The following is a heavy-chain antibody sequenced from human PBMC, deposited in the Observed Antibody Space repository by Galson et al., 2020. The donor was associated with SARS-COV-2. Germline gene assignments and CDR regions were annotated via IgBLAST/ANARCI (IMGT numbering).Heavy chain of an antibody. J-gene: IGHJ4*02. D-gene: IGHD5-12*01. Sequence: SGPTLVKPTQTLTLTCTFSGFSVTTSGMGVTWIRQPPGKALEWLALIDWDDDKYYSTSLRTRLTISRDTSKNQVFLTMTNMDPVDTATYYCARMADGYGGYDYGSSPFDYWGQGTLVTVSS. CDR2: IDWDDDK. CDR3: ARMADGYGGYDYGSSPFDY. CDR1: GFSVTTSGMG. V-gene: IGHV2-70*01.